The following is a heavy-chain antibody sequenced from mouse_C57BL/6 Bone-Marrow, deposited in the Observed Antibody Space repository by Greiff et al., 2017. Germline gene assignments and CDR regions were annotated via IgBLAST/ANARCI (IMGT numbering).Heavy chain of an antibody. D-gene: IGHD6-1*01. J-gene: IGHJ4*01. CDR3: AREKLGSLYAMDY. CDR2: IDPSDSYT. Sequence: VQLQQPGAELVMPGASVKLSCKASGYTFTSYWMPWVQQRPGQGLEWIGEIDPSDSYTNYNQKFKGKFTLTVDKSSSTAYMHLSSLTSEDSAVYYCAREKLGSLYAMDYWGRGTSVTVSS. CDR1: GYTFTSYW. V-gene: IGHV1-69*01.